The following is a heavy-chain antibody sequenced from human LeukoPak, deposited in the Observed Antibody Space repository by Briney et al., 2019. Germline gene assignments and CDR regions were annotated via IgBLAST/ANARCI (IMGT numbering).Heavy chain of an antibody. CDR2: IIDSGRSA. CDR1: GFTFSSYD. CDR3: AKPRKGLVLGAFDM. D-gene: IGHD5-12*01. J-gene: IGHJ3*02. V-gene: IGHV3-23*01. Sequence: GGSLRLSCAASGFTFSSYDMSWVRQAPGKGLQWVSSIIDSGRSAFFADSVKGRFTISRDNSQNTVYLQMNSLRVDDTALYYCAKPRKGLVLGAFDMWGQGTMVTVSS.